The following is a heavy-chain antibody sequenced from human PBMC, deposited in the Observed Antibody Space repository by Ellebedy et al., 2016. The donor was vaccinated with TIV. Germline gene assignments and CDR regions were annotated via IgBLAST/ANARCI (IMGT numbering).Heavy chain of an antibody. CDR1: GYTFTGYY. V-gene: IGHV1-2*04. CDR3: GCGIAGPGPDAMDF. CDR2: INPNSGGT. Sequence: ASVKVSXXASGYTFTGYYMHWVRQAPGQGLEWMGWINPNSGGTNYAQKFQGWVTMARDTSISTAYMELSRLRSEDTAVYYCGCGIAGPGPDAMDFWGQGTTVTVSS. J-gene: IGHJ6*02. D-gene: IGHD6-13*01.